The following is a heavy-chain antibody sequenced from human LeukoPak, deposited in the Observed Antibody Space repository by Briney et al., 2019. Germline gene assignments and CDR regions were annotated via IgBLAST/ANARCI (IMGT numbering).Heavy chain of an antibody. CDR3: ARGFGYDFADY. J-gene: IGHJ4*02. CDR2: ITLYSDTT. V-gene: IGHV4-30-4*01. Sequence: SATLSLTCSVSGGSISSGDHYWTWIRHPPGGGLEWMGYITLYSDTTSYNPSLKSRLMISIDTSRNQFSLTLTSVTAADTAVYFCARGFGYDFADYWGQGILVT. CDR1: GGSISSGDHY. D-gene: IGHD2-2*01.